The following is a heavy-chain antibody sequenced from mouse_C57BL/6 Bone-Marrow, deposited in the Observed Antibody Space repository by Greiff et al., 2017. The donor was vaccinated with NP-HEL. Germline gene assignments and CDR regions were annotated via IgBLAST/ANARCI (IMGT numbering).Heavy chain of an antibody. CDR1: GFNIKDDY. V-gene: IGHV14-4*01. D-gene: IGHD2-14*01. CDR2: LDPENGDT. J-gene: IGHJ2*01. Sequence: EVQLQESGAELVRPGASVKLSCTASGFNIKDDYMHWVKQRPEQGLEWIGWLDPENGDTEYASKFQGKATITADTSSNTAYLQLSSLTSEDTAVYYCTTGTAFYFDYWGQGTTLTVSS. CDR3: TTGTAFYFDY.